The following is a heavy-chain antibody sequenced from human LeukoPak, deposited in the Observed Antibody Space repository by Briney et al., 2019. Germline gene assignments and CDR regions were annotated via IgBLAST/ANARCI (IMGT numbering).Heavy chain of an antibody. J-gene: IGHJ6*04. CDR2: ISDSGYNT. V-gene: IGHV3-23*01. D-gene: IGHD3-10*02. Sequence: GGSLRLSCAASGFTFSNYAMRWVRQAPGKGLEWVSSISDSGYNTYYADSVKGRFTISRDNSKNTLYLKMNSVRAEDTAVYYCAELGITMIGGVWGKGTTVTISS. CDR1: GFTFSNYA. CDR3: AELGITMIGGV.